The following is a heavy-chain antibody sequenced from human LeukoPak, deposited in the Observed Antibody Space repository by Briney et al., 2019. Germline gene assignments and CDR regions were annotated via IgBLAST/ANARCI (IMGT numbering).Heavy chain of an antibody. CDR2: IWYDGSNK. CDR3: ARDQAYFDY. CDR1: AFTFSSYG. Sequence: GRSLRLSCAVSAFTFSSYGMHWVRQAPGKGLEWVAVIWYDGSNKYYADSVKGRFTISRDNSKNTLYLQVNSLRTEDTAVYYCARDQAYFDYWGQGTLVAVSS. V-gene: IGHV3-33*01. J-gene: IGHJ4*02.